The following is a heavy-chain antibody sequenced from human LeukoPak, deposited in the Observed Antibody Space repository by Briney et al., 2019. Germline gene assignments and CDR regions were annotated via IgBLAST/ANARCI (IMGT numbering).Heavy chain of an antibody. V-gene: IGHV4-59*11. J-gene: IGHJ4*02. CDR2: IHYSGKA. CDR3: ARVVYDSSTYPKSYFDF. CDR1: GGSISGHY. D-gene: IGHD3-22*01. Sequence: SETLSLTCTVSGGSISGHYWTWVRQPPGEGLEWIGQIHYSGKADYNPPLRSRITISVDTSKNQMSLKVTSVTAADTAVYYCARVVYDSSTYPKSYFDFWGQGTLVTVSS.